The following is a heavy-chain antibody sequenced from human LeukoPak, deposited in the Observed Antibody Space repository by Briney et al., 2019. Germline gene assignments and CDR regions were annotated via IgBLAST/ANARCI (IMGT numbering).Heavy chain of an antibody. Sequence: SQTLSLTCAISGDSVSSNSAAWNWIWQSPSRGLEWLGRTHYRSKWYNDYAVSVKSRITINPDTSKNQFSLHLSSVTPEDTALYYCARGYGDHGLDYWGQGALVTVSS. CDR2: THYRSKWYN. D-gene: IGHD5-12*01. CDR1: GDSVSSNSAA. V-gene: IGHV6-1*01. J-gene: IGHJ4*02. CDR3: ARGYGDHGLDY.